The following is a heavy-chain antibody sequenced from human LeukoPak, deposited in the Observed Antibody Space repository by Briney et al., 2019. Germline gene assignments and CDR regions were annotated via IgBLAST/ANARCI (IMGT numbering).Heavy chain of an antibody. Sequence: SETLSLTCTVSGGSINNYYWKWIRQPPGKGLEWIASISYSGNTNYSPSLQSRVTMSLDTSKNQFSLRLRSVTAADTAVYYRARSPGFWSGYQFDYGGEGTLVTVSS. J-gene: IGHJ4*02. CDR1: GGSINNYY. CDR3: ARSPGFWSGYQFDY. CDR2: ISYSGNT. D-gene: IGHD3-3*01. V-gene: IGHV4-59*01.